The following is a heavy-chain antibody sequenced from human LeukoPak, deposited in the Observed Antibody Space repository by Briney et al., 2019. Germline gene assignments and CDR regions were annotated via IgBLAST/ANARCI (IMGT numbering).Heavy chain of an antibody. V-gene: IGHV4-59*01. Sequence: SETLSLTCTVSGGSISSYYWSWIRQPPGKGLEWIGYIYYSGSTNYNPSLKSRVTISVDTSKNQFSLKLSSVTAADTAVYYCARGGGNYYDSSGYYSWARFDYWGQGTLVTVSS. CDR1: GGSISSYY. D-gene: IGHD3-22*01. CDR3: ARGGGNYYDSSGYYSWARFDY. CDR2: IYYSGST. J-gene: IGHJ4*02.